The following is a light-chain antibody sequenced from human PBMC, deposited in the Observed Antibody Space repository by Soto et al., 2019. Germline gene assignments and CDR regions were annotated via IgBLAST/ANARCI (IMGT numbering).Light chain of an antibody. CDR1: SGHSSYA. CDR3: QTWGTGIQV. J-gene: IGLJ2*01. CDR2: LNSDGSH. V-gene: IGLV4-69*01. Sequence: QSVLTQSPSASASLGASVKLTCTLSSGHSSYAIAWHQQRPEKGPRYLMKLNSDGSHSKGDGIPDRFSGSSSGAERYLTTSSLQSEDEADYYCQTWGTGIQVFGGGTKVTVL.